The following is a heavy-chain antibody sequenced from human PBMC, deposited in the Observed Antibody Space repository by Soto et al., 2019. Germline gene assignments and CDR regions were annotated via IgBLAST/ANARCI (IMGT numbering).Heavy chain of an antibody. CDR3: ASMELDYYDSSGYYFPAN. Sequence: QVQLVQSGAEVKKPGSSVKVSCKASGGTFSSYAISWVRQAPGQGLEWMGGIIPIFGTANYAQKFQGRVTINADKSTRTAYMELSSLRSEDTAVYYCASMELDYYDSSGYYFPANWGQGTLVTVSS. CDR1: GGTFSSYA. D-gene: IGHD3-22*01. V-gene: IGHV1-69*06. CDR2: IIPIFGTA. J-gene: IGHJ4*02.